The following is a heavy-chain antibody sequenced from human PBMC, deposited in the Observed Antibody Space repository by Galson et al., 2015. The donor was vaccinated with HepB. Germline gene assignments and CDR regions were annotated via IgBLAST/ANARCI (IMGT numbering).Heavy chain of an antibody. CDR2: ISAYNGNT. V-gene: IGHV1-18*01. Sequence: SVKVSCKASGYTFTSYGISWVRQAPGQGLEWMGWISAYNGNTNYAQKLQGRVTMTTDTSTSTAYMELRSLRSDDTAVYYCARRGSYCSSTSCYTGDYYYYYMDVWGKVTTVTVSS. D-gene: IGHD2-2*02. CDR1: GYTFTSYG. CDR3: ARRGSYCSSTSCYTGDYYYYYMDV. J-gene: IGHJ6*03.